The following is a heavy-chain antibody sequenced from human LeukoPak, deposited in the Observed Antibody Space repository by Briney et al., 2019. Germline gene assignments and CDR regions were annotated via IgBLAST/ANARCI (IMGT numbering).Heavy chain of an antibody. CDR2: INPNSGGT. CDR3: ARDSVTMVRGVKRGIDP. V-gene: IGHV1-2*02. CDR1: GYTFTGYY. D-gene: IGHD3-10*01. Sequence: GASVKVSCKASGYTFTGYYMHWVRQAPGQGLEWMGWINPNSGGTNYAQKFQGRVTMTRDTSISTAYMGLSRLRSDDTAVYYCARDSVTMVRGVKRGIDPWGQGTLVTVSS. J-gene: IGHJ5*02.